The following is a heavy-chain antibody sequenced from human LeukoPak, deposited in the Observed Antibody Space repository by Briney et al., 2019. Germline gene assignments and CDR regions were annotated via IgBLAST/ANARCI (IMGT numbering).Heavy chain of an antibody. J-gene: IGHJ6*02. D-gene: IGHD2-2*01. V-gene: IGHV3-21*01. CDR3: ARSSTYGAFLDV. CDR2: ISSSSSYI. Sequence: PGGSLRLSCAASGFTFSSYSMNWVRQAPGKGLEWVSSISSSSSYIYYADSVKGRFTISRDNAKYSLYLQMNSLRAEDTAVYYCARSSTYGAFLDVWGQGTTVTVSS. CDR1: GFTFSSYS.